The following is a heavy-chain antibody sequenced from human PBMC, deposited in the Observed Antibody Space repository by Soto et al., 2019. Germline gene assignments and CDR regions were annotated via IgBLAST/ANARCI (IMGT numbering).Heavy chain of an antibody. D-gene: IGHD3-3*01. CDR2: IFYSGNT. V-gene: IGHV4-30-4*01. CDR1: GGSISSGDYY. J-gene: IGHJ4*02. CDR3: ARDATIFDTDGYYYYFDY. Sequence: LSLTCTVSGGSISSGDYYWSWIRQPPGKGLEWIGYIFYSGNTYYNPSLKSRITISIDTSKNQFSLSLTSVTAADTAVYFCARDATIFDTDGYYYYFDYWGQGTPVTVSS.